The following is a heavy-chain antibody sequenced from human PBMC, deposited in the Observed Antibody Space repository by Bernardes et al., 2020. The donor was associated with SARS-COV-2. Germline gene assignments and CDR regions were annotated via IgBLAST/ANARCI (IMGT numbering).Heavy chain of an antibody. Sequence: SETLSLTCAVYGGSFSGYYCGWTRQHPGKGLEWIWEINHSGNTNYNPSLKSRVTISVDTSRNQFSLKLSTVTAADTAVYYCARGRGGSSWYRIHHWFDPWDQGTLVNVSS. J-gene: IGHJ5*02. V-gene: IGHV4-34*01. CDR2: INHSGNT. CDR1: GGSFSGYY. CDR3: ARGRGGSSWYRIHHWFDP. D-gene: IGHD6-13*01.